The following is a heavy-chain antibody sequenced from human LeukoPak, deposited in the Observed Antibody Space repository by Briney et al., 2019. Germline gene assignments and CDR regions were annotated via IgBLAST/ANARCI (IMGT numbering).Heavy chain of an antibody. Sequence: SETLSLTCAVYGGSFSNYYWPWIRQPPGKGLEWIGEINHSGSTNYNPSLKSRVTISVDTSKHQFSLKLSSVTAADPAVYYCARRYSSSWYNWFDPWGQGTLVTVSS. CDR2: INHSGST. CDR1: GGSFSNYY. D-gene: IGHD6-13*01. V-gene: IGHV4-34*01. J-gene: IGHJ5*02. CDR3: ARRYSSSWYNWFDP.